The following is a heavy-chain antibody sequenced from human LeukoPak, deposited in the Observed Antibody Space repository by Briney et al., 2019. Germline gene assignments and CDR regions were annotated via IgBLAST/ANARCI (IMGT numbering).Heavy chain of an antibody. CDR1: GGSIRSSSYY. Sequence: SETLSLTCTVSGGSIRSSSYYGGWVRQPPVKGLEWIGSIYYSGSAYHNPSLKSRVTISVDTSKNQFSLKLSSVTAADTAVYYCARHIRLGEGVGDYWGQGTLVTVSP. J-gene: IGHJ4*02. CDR3: ARHIRLGEGVGDY. V-gene: IGHV4-39*01. CDR2: IYYSGSA. D-gene: IGHD3-16*01.